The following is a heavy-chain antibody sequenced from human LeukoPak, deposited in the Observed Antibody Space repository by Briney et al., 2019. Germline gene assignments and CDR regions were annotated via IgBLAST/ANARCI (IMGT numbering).Heavy chain of an antibody. V-gene: IGHV3-30-3*02. J-gene: IGHJ4*02. Sequence: GGSLRLSCAASGFTFSSYVMHWVRQAPGKGLEWVAVISYDGSNKYYEDSVKGRFTISRDNSKNTLYLQMNSLRAEDTAVYYCAKFRPMYYIGGSCYYFDYWGQGTLVTVSS. CDR3: AKFRPMYYIGGSCYYFDY. CDR2: ISYDGSNK. CDR1: GFTFSSYV. D-gene: IGHD2-15*01.